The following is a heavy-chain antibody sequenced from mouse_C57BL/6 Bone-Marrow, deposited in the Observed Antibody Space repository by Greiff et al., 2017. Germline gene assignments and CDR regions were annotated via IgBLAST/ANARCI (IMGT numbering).Heavy chain of an antibody. CDR1: GYTFTDYY. V-gene: IGHV1-19*01. Sequence: VQLQQSGPVLVKPGASVKMSCKASGYTFTDYYMNWVKQSHGKSLEWIGVINPYNGGTSYNQKFKGKAPLTVDKSSSTAYMELNSLTSEDSAVYYCARGIYYDYDGPYWYFDFWGTGTTVTVSS. J-gene: IGHJ1*03. CDR2: INPYNGGT. CDR3: ARGIYYDYDGPYWYFDF. D-gene: IGHD2-4*01.